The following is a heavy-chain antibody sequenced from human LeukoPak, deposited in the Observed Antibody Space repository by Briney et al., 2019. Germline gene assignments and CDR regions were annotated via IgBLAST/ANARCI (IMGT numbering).Heavy chain of an antibody. J-gene: IGHJ4*02. Sequence: GGSLRLSCAASGFTFSTYTMNWVRQAPGEGLEWVSGVGGDGRITHYADSVKGRFTISRDNAKNSLYLQMNSLRAEDTALYYCAKAALLWFGELSPYFDYWGQGTLVTVSS. D-gene: IGHD3-10*01. CDR2: VGGDGRIT. V-gene: IGHV3-23*01. CDR3: AKAALLWFGELSPYFDY. CDR1: GFTFSTYT.